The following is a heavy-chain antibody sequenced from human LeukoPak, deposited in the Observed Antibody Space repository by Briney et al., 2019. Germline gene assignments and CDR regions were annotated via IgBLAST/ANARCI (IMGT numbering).Heavy chain of an antibody. D-gene: IGHD3-10*01. V-gene: IGHV3-33*05. CDR2: ILYDGSNK. J-gene: IGHJ3*01. CDR3: ARGMPMIRKIITAFDV. Sequence: PGGSLRHSCAASGFTFSNYVMHWVRQAPGKGLEWVALILYDGSNKYTVKSRFTISRHNSKNTLYLEIDSLRAEDTAVYYCARGMPMIRKIITAFDVWGPGTMVTVSS. CDR1: GFTFSNYV.